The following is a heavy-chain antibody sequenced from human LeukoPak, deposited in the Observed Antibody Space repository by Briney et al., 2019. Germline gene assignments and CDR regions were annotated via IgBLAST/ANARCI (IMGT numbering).Heavy chain of an antibody. J-gene: IGHJ5*02. CDR1: GGSISSYY. D-gene: IGHD3-10*01. CDR2: IYTSGST. CDR3: ASVYGSGSLNNWFDP. Sequence: SETLSLTCTVSGGSISSYYWSWVRQPAGKGLEWIGRIYTSGSTNYNPSLKSRVTISVDTSKNQFSLKLSSVTAADTAVYYCASVYGSGSLNNWFDPWGQGTLVTVSS. V-gene: IGHV4-4*07.